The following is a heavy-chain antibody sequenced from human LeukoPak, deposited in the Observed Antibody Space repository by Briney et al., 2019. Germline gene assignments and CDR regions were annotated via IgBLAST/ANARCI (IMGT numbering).Heavy chain of an antibody. CDR2: ISGSGNRT. CDR1: GFTFSSYA. D-gene: IGHD2-15*01. J-gene: IGHJ6*02. Sequence: GGSLRLPCAASGFTFSSYALSWVRQAPGKGLEWVSSISGSGNRTYYADSVKGRFTISRDNSKNTLFLQMNSLRAEDTAVYYCAKNLYCGGGSCYPSALGMDVWGQGTTVTVSS. CDR3: AKNLYCGGGSCYPSALGMDV. V-gene: IGHV3-23*01.